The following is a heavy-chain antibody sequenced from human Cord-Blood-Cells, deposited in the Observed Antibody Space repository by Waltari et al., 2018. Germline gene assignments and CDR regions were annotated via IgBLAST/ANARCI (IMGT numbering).Heavy chain of an antibody. CDR2: IYYSGST. CDR1: GGSISSSSYY. CDR3: ASITSAAGLWYFDL. D-gene: IGHD6-13*01. Sequence: QLQLQESGPGLVKPSETLSLTCTVSGGSISSSSYYWGWIRQPPGKGLEWIGSIYYSGSTTYNPSLRSRVTISVDTSKNQFSLKLSSVTAADTAVYYCASITSAAGLWYFDLWGRGTLVTVSS. J-gene: IGHJ2*01. V-gene: IGHV4-39*01.